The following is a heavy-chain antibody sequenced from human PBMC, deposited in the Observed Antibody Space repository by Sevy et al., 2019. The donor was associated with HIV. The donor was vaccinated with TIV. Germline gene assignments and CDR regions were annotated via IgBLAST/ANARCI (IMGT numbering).Heavy chain of an antibody. CDR1: GFTFSSYA. V-gene: IGHV3-30-3*01. D-gene: IGHD3-10*01. CDR3: ARDPVVRGSGWPIFDY. Sequence: GGSLRLSCAASGFTFSSYAMHWVRQAPGKGLEWVAVISYDGSNKYYADSVKGRFTISRDNSKNTLYLQMNSLMAEDTAVYYCARDPVVRGSGWPIFDYWGQGTLVTVSS. J-gene: IGHJ4*02. CDR2: ISYDGSNK.